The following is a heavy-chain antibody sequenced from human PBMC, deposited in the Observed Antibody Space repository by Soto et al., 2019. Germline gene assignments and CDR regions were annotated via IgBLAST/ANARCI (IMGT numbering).Heavy chain of an antibody. J-gene: IGHJ4*02. D-gene: IGHD6-19*01. CDR3: TRQTDAVQWLVVPTEYNFDY. Sequence: GGSLRLSCAASGFTFGGSAMHWVRQASGKGLEWVGHIRSKTNSYATAYAESVKGRFTISRDDSMNTAYLQMNSLKTEDTAVYFCTRQTDAVQWLVVPTEYNFDYWGQGTLVTVSS. CDR1: GFTFGGSA. V-gene: IGHV3-73*01. CDR2: IRSKTNSYAT.